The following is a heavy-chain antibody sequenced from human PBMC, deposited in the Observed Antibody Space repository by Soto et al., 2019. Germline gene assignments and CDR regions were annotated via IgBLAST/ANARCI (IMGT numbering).Heavy chain of an antibody. CDR3: ARDLGYDILTGYKNSDDFDI. CDR2: IYYSGST. V-gene: IGHV4-31*03. CDR1: GGSISSGGYY. Sequence: PSETLSLTCTVSGGSISSGGYYWSWIRQHPGKGLEWIGYIYYSGSTYYNPSLKSRVTISVDTSKDQFSLKLSSVTAADTAVYYCARDLGYDILTGYKNSDDFDIWGQGTMVTVSS. J-gene: IGHJ3*02. D-gene: IGHD3-9*01.